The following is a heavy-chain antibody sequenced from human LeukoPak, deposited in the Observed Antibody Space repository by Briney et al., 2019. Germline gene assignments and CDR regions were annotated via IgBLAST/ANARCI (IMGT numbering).Heavy chain of an antibody. J-gene: IGHJ2*01. CDR3: ARDRTLSGYDSSWYFDL. V-gene: IGHV4-31*03. D-gene: IGHD5-12*01. CDR1: GGSISSGGYY. Sequence: SETLSLTCTVSGGSISSGGYYWSWIRQHPGKGLEWIVYIYYSGSTYYNPSLKSRVTISVDTSKNQLSLKLSSVTAADTAVYYCARDRTLSGYDSSWYFDLWGRGTLVTVSS. CDR2: IYYSGST.